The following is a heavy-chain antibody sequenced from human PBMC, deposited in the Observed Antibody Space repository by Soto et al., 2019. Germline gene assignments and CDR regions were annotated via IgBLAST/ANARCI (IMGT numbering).Heavy chain of an antibody. D-gene: IGHD5-18*01. CDR2: IYPGDSDT. J-gene: IGHJ6*02. V-gene: IGHV5-51*01. Sequence: GESLKISCEGCGYGFTSYWIGWVRQMPGKGLEWMGIIYPGDSDTRYSPSFQGQVTISADKSISTAYLQWSSLKASDTAMYYCARRRDPYTSCYGMDACGQATPVTVSS. CDR1: GYGFTSYW. CDR3: ARRRDPYTSCYGMDA.